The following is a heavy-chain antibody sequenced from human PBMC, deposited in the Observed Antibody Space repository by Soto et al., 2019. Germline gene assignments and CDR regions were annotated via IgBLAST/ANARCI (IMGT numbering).Heavy chain of an antibody. CDR2: VKYDGSEK. V-gene: IGHV3-7*01. CDR3: ARGTMTFDY. D-gene: IGHD3-22*01. CDR1: GFTFRNYC. J-gene: IGHJ4*02. Sequence: GGSLRLSCAASGFTFRNYCVSWVRQAPGKGLEWVANVKYDGSEKYYVDSVKGRFTVSRDNADNSLFLQMNSLRAEDTAVYYCARGTMTFDYWGQGALVTVSS.